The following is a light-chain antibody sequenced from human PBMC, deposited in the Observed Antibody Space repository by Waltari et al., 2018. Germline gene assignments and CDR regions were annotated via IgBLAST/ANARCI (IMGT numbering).Light chain of an antibody. CDR2: WAS. J-gene: IGKJ1*01. CDR3: QQYYGIPT. CDR1: QSVLYSSSSQNY. V-gene: IGKV4-1*01. Sequence: DIVMTQSPDSLAVCLGERASINCRSSQSVLYSSSSQNYLAWYQQKPGQPPKLLITWASTRESGVPDRFSGSGSGTDFTLTISSLQAEDVAVYFCQQYYGIPTFGQGTKVEIK.